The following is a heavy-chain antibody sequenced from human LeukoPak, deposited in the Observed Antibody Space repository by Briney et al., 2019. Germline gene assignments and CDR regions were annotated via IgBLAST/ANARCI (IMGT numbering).Heavy chain of an antibody. CDR3: ARVGPTFDY. Sequence: SQTLSLTCTVSGGSISSGSYYWSWIRQPAGKGLEWIGSIYYSGSTYYNPSLKSRVTISVDTSKSQFSLKLSSVTAADTAVYYCARVGPTFDYWGQGTLVTVSS. J-gene: IGHJ4*02. CDR2: IYYSGST. V-gene: IGHV4-39*07. CDR1: GGSISSGSYY.